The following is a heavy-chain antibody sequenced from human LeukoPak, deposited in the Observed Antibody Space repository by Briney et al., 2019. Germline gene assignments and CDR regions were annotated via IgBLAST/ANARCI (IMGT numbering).Heavy chain of an antibody. CDR3: ARGGSGGYYYYMDV. J-gene: IGHJ6*03. D-gene: IGHD3-22*01. CDR2: IYYSGST. CDR1: GGSISSYY. Sequence: PSETLSLTCTVSGGSISSYYWSWIRQPPGKGLEWIGYIYYSGSTNYNPSLKSRVTISVDTSKNQFSLKLSSVTAADTAVYYCARGGSGGYYYYMDVWGKGTTVPVSS. V-gene: IGHV4-59*01.